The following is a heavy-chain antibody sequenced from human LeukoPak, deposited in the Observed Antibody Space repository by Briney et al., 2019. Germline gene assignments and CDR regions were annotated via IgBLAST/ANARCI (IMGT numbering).Heavy chain of an antibody. CDR1: GFTVSSNY. J-gene: IGHJ4*02. D-gene: IGHD5-18*01. CDR2: IYSGGST. V-gene: IGHV3-53*01. Sequence: GGSLRLSCAASGFTVSSNYMSWVRQAPGKGLEWVSVIYSGGSTYYADSVKGRFTISRDNSKNTLYLQMNSLRAEDTAVYYCARDSRGYSYGFDYWGQGTLVTVSP. CDR3: ARDSRGYSYGFDY.